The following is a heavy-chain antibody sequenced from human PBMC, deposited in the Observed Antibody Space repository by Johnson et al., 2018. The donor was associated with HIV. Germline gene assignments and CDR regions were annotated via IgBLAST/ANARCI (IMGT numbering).Heavy chain of an antibody. CDR1: GLIFSNLW. V-gene: IGHV3-66*01. CDR3: ASKIVVVPGGVGTFDI. Sequence: VQLVESGGGLVKPGGSLRISCEASGLIFSNLWFNWVRQAPGKGLEWVSVIYSGGSTYYADSVKGRFTISRDNSKNTLYLQMNSLRAEDTAVYYCASKIVVVPGGVGTFDIWGQGTMVTVSS. CDR2: IYSGGST. D-gene: IGHD3-22*01. J-gene: IGHJ3*02.